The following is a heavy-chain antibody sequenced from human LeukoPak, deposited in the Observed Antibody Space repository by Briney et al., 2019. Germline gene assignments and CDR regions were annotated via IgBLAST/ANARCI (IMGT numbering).Heavy chain of an antibody. CDR1: GYTFTGYY. CDR2: INPNSGGT. D-gene: IGHD3-10*01. J-gene: IGHJ4*02. V-gene: IGHV1-2*06. Sequence: GASVKVSCKASGYTFTGYYMHWVRQAPGQGLEWMRRINPNSGGTNYAQKFQGRVTMTRDTSISTAYMELSRLRSDDTAVYYCAREQRLVSVRLLGFWGQGTLVTVSS. CDR3: AREQRLVSVRLLGF.